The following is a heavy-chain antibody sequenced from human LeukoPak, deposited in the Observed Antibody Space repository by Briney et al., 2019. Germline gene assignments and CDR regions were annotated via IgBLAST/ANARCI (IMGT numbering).Heavy chain of an antibody. D-gene: IGHD6-19*01. CDR1: GGSISSYY. CDR3: ARRGYSSGWYDY. Sequence: KPSGTLSLTCAVSGGSISSYYWSWIRQPPGKGLEWIGYIYYSGSTNYNPSLKSRVTISVDTSKNQFSLKLSSVTAADTAVYYCARRGYSSGWYDYWGQGTLVTVSS. CDR2: IYYSGST. V-gene: IGHV4-59*08. J-gene: IGHJ4*02.